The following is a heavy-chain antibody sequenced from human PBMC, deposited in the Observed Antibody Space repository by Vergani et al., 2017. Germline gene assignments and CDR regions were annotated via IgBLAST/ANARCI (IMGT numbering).Heavy chain of an antibody. D-gene: IGHD1-1*01. CDR3: GRGSDNYN. V-gene: IGHV4-61*05. Sequence: QVQLQESGPGLVKPSETLSLTCTVSGDSISSRNCYWGWIRQPPGKGLEWVSTIKNDGGKSHYADFVKGRFAISRDNSRNTLYLQMNSLRVEDTAVYYCGRGSDNYNWGQGALVTV. CDR2: KNDGGKS. J-gene: IGHJ4*02. CDR1: GDSISSRNCY.